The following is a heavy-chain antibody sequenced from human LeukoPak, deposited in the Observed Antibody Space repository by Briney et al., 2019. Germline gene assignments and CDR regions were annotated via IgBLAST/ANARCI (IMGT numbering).Heavy chain of an antibody. CDR3: ARAPHYYDSSGFDY. CDR2: MNPNSGNT. CDR1: GYTFTSYD. D-gene: IGHD3-22*01. Sequence: ASVKVSCKASGYTFTSYDINWVRQATGQGLEWMGWMNPNSGNTGYAQKFQGRVTMTRNTSISTAYMELSRLRSDDTAVYYCARAPHYYDSSGFDYWGQGTLVTVSS. V-gene: IGHV1-8*01. J-gene: IGHJ4*02.